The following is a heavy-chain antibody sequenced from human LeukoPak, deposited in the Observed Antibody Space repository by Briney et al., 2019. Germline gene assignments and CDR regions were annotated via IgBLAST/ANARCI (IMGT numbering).Heavy chain of an antibody. CDR3: ARDSSGTTFDH. CDR2: ISHDGSEK. CDR1: GFTFSSYW. D-gene: IGHD1-7*01. Sequence: GGSLRLSCAASGFTFSSYWMSWVRQAPGKGLEWVGQISHDGSEKYYVDSVRGRFTFSRDNAKNSLYLQMNSLRAEDTAVYYCARDSSGTTFDHWGQGTLVTVSS. J-gene: IGHJ4*02. V-gene: IGHV3-7*01.